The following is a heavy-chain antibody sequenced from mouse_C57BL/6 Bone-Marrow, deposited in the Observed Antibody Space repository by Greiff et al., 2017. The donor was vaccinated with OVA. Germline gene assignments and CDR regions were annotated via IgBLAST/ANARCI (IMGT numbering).Heavy chain of an antibody. V-gene: IGHV5-16*01. CDR2: INYDGSST. J-gene: IGHJ2*01. D-gene: IGHD1-1*02. CDR3: ARDRGWFYFDY. Sequence: EVMLVESEGGLVQPGSSMKLSCTASGFTFSDYYMAWVRQVPEKGLEWVANINYDGSSTYYLDSLKSRFIIPRDNAQNILYLQMSSLKSEDTATEYCARDRGWFYFDYWGQGTTLTVSS. CDR1: GFTFSDYY.